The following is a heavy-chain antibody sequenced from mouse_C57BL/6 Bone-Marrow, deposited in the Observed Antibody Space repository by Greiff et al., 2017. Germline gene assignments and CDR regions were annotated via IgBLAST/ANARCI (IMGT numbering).Heavy chain of an antibody. Sequence: QVQLQQPGAELVKPGASVKLSCKASGYTFTSYWMQWVKQRPGQGLEWIGEIDPSDSYNNYNQKFKGKATLTVDTSSSTAYMQLSSLTSEDSAVYYCARERLSVYYFDYWGQGTTLTVSS. CDR3: ARERLSVYYFDY. V-gene: IGHV1-50*01. CDR2: IDPSDSYN. J-gene: IGHJ2*01. CDR1: GYTFTSYW.